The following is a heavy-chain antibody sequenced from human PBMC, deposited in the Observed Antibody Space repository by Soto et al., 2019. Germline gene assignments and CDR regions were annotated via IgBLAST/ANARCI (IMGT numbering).Heavy chain of an antibody. CDR3: ARGIAAAE. D-gene: IGHD6-13*01. CDR1: GFTFSDSY. CDR2: ISNSGSTI. V-gene: IGHV3-11*01. J-gene: IGHJ4*02. Sequence: QVQLVESGGDLVKPGGSLRLSCAASGFTFSDSYMSWIRQAPGKGLEWISYISNSGSTIHYADSVKGRFTISRDNAKNSLYLQMHSLGADDTAVDYCARGIAAAEWGQGTLVTVSS.